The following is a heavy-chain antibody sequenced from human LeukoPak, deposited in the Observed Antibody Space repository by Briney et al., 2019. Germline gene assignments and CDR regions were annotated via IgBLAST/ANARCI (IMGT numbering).Heavy chain of an antibody. J-gene: IGHJ3*02. V-gene: IGHV3-66*01. D-gene: IGHD1-26*01. CDR3: ARDLGSPKSDAFDI. Sequence: GGSLRLSCAASGFTVSSNYMSWVRQAPGKGLEWVSVIYSGGSTYYADSVKGRFTISRDNSKNTLYLQMNSLRAEDTAVYYCARDLGSPKSDAFDIWGQGTMVTVSS. CDR1: GFTVSSNY. CDR2: IYSGGST.